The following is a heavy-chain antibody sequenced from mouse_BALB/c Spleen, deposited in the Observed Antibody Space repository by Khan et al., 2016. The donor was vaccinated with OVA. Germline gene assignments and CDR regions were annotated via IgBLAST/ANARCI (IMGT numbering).Heavy chain of an antibody. V-gene: IGHV5-6*01. CDR1: GFTFSTYG. CDR3: ERLAYYYNSEGFAY. Sequence: EVELVESGGDLVKPGGSLKLSCAASGFTFSTYGMSWVRQTPDKRLEWVATISSGGSYPYYPDNVKGRFTISRDNAKNTLYLQMSSLKSEDTAMYYCERLAYYYNSEGFAYWGQGTLVTVSA. J-gene: IGHJ3*01. CDR2: ISSGGSYP. D-gene: IGHD1-1*01.